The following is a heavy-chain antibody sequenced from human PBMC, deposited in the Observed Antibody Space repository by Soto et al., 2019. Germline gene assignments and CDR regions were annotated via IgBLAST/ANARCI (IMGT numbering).Heavy chain of an antibody. Sequence: SETLSLTCTVSGGSINDYYWTWIRQPPGKGLEWIGYLYYGGTTNYNPSLKSRVTISPDTSRNQFSLKLTSVTTADTALYYCARGSRDNYYTFDSWGQGTPVT. CDR2: LYYGGTT. CDR1: GGSINDYY. D-gene: IGHD1-26*01. V-gene: IGHV4-59*01. J-gene: IGHJ4*02. CDR3: ARGSRDNYYTFDS.